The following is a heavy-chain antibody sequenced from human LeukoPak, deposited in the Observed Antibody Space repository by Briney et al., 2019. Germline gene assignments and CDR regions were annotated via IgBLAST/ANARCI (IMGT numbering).Heavy chain of an antibody. J-gene: IGHJ5*02. V-gene: IGHV4-34*01. Sequence: SETLSLTCAVYGGSFSGYYWSWIRQPPGKGLEWIGEINHSGSTNYNPSLKSRVTISVDTSKNQFSLELSSVTAADTAVYYCARGLSGYYYVKTWGQGTLVTVSS. CDR1: GGSFSGYY. D-gene: IGHD3-22*01. CDR2: INHSGST. CDR3: ARGLSGYYYVKT.